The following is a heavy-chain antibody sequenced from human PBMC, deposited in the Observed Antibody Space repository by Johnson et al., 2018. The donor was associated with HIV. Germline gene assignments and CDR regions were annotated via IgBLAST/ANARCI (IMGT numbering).Heavy chain of an antibody. CDR3: TTDGRIPVAHHDAFDV. Sequence: ESGGGLVKPGGSLRLSCAASGFTFSNAWMSWVRQAPGRGLEWVGRIKSKTDGGTTDYAAPVKGRFTISRDDSKTTLYLQMNSLKTEDTAVYYCTTDGRIPVAHHDAFDVGGQGTMVTVSS. CDR2: IKSKTDGGTT. D-gene: IGHD6-19*01. V-gene: IGHV3-15*01. CDR1: GFTFSNAW. J-gene: IGHJ3*01.